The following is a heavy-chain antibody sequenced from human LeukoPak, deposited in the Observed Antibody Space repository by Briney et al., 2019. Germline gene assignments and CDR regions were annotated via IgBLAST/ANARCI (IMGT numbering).Heavy chain of an antibody. Sequence: GGSLRLSCAASGFTFSSYGMHWVRQAPGKGLEWVAVISYDGSNKYYADSVKGRFTISRDNSKNTLYLQMNSLRAEDTAVYYCAKALYGDYGNWFDPWGRGTLVTVSS. D-gene: IGHD4-17*01. J-gene: IGHJ5*02. CDR3: AKALYGDYGNWFDP. V-gene: IGHV3-30*18. CDR2: ISYDGSNK. CDR1: GFTFSSYG.